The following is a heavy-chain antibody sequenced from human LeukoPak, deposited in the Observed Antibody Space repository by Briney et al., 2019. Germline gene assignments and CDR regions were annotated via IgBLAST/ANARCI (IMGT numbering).Heavy chain of an antibody. CDR2: INPNSGST. CDR1: GYTFTGYY. CDR3: ARPSYSGSSTLGDAFDI. V-gene: IGHV1-2*02. J-gene: IGHJ3*02. Sequence: ASVKVSCKASGYTFTGYYMHWVRQAPGQGLEWMGWINPNSGSTNYAQKFQGRVTMTRDTSISTAYMELSRLRSDDTAVYYCARPSYSGSSTLGDAFDIWGRGTMVTVSS. D-gene: IGHD1-26*01.